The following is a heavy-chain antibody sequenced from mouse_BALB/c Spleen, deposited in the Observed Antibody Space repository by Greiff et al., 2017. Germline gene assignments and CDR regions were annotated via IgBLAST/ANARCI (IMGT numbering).Heavy chain of an antibody. V-gene: IGHV2-3*01. CDR2: IWGDGST. Sequence: VQLVESGPGLVAPSQSLSITCTVSGFSLTSYGVSWVRQPPGKGLEGLGVIWGDGSTNYHSALISRLSISKDNSKSQVFLKLNSLQTDDTATYYCATSPIYDGYYLRRGFAYWGQGTLVTVSA. D-gene: IGHD2-3*01. CDR1: GFSLTSYG. J-gene: IGHJ3*01. CDR3: ATSPIYDGYYLRRGFAY.